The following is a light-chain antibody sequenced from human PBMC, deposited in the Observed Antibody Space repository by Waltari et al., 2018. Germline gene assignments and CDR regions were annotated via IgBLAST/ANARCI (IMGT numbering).Light chain of an antibody. V-gene: IGLV2-14*03. Sequence: QSALTQPAPASGSPGQPITISCTVTSRDVGGYNYVCWYQHYPGKAPKLMIYDVSSRPSGVSNRFSGSKSGNTASLTISGLQAEDEADYYCASYTSSSTWVFGGGTKLTVL. CDR1: SRDVGGYNY. CDR3: ASYTSSSTWV. J-gene: IGLJ3*02. CDR2: DVS.